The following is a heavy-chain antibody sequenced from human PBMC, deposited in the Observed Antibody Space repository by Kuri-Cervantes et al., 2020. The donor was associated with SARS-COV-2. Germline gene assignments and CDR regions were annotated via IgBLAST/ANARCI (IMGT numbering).Heavy chain of an antibody. Sequence: SVKVSCKASGGTFSSYAISWVRQAPGQGLEWMGGIIPIFGTANYAQKFQGRVTITADESTSTAYMELSSLRSEDTAVYYCAREGVLRYFDWLYNWFDPWGQGTLVTVSS. CDR2: IIPIFGTA. D-gene: IGHD3-9*01. V-gene: IGHV1-69*13. CDR3: AREGVLRYFDWLYNWFDP. J-gene: IGHJ5*02. CDR1: GGTFSSYA.